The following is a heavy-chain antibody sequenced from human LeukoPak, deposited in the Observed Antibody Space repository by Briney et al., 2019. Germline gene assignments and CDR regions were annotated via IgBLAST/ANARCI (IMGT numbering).Heavy chain of an antibody. D-gene: IGHD3-10*01. CDR2: SSYSGSP. V-gene: IGHV4-39*07. J-gene: IGHJ4*02. Sequence: SETLSLTCTVSGGSISSSSYYWAWIRQPPGKGLEWIGSSSYSGSPYYNPSLKSRVTISVDTSQNQFSLKLSSVTAADTAVYYCTKGRGIWGQGTLVTVSS. CDR1: GGSISSSSYY. CDR3: TKGRGI.